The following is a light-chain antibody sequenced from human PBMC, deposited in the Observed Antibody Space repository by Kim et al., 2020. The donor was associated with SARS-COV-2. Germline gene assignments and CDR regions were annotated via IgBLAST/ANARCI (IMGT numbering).Light chain of an antibody. V-gene: IGKV3-20*01. CDR3: QEYGSS. Sequence: LSWSPGESATLSCRTGQSIGGTYLAWYQHKAGQAPRLLIYGASNRAPDIPDRFTGSGSGTDFTLTISRLEPEDFAVYYCQEYGSSFGGGTKVDIK. J-gene: IGKJ4*01. CDR1: QSIGGTY. CDR2: GAS.